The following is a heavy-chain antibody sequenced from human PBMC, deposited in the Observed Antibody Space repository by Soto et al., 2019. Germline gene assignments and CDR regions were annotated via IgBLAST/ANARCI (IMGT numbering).Heavy chain of an antibody. CDR1: GYSFSFYW. Sequence: SLKISCKASGYSFSFYWIGWVRQMPGKGLEWMAIMYPDDSDIRYSPSFEAHVTISADKSTSTAFLQWSSLKASDTAMYYCATAYVYDFENSNYYRDAFDLWGQGTLVTVSS. J-gene: IGHJ3*01. D-gene: IGHD3-22*01. V-gene: IGHV5-51*01. CDR3: ATAYVYDFENSNYYRDAFDL. CDR2: MYPDDSDI.